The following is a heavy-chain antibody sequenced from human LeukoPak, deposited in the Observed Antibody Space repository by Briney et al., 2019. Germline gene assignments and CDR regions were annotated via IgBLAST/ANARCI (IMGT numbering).Heavy chain of an antibody. J-gene: IGHJ4*02. Sequence: HPGGSLRLSCAASGFTFSSYGMHWVRQAPGKGLEWVAVIWYDGSNKYYADSVKGRFTISRDNSKNTLYLQMNSLRAEDTAVYYCAWTLRSYGSGSYSAFDYWGQGTLVTVSS. CDR2: IWYDGSNK. V-gene: IGHV3-33*01. CDR1: GFTFSSYG. D-gene: IGHD3-10*01. CDR3: AWTLRSYGSGSYSAFDY.